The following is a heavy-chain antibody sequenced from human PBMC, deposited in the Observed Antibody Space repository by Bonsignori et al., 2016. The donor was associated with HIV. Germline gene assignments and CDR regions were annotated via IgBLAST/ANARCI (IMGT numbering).Heavy chain of an antibody. CDR2: INHSGST. D-gene: IGHD1-20*01. V-gene: IGHV4-34*01. Sequence: PGKGLEWIGEINHSGSTNYNPSLKSRVTISVDTSKNQFSLKLSSVTAADTAVYYCAVPGITRNPYYFDYWGQGTLVTVSS. J-gene: IGHJ4*02. CDR3: AVPGITRNPYYFDY.